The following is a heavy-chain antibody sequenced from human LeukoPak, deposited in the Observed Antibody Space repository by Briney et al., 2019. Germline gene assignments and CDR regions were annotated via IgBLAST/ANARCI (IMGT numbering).Heavy chain of an antibody. D-gene: IGHD1-1*01. CDR1: GFTFSSDE. Sequence: GGSLRLSCAASGFTFSSDEMNWGRQAPGKGLEWGSAFSGSGGSTYYADSVRGRVTISRDNSKNTLYLQMNRLRADDTAVYYCAKDGTPILVQGALDIWGQGTMVTVSP. V-gene: IGHV3-23*01. CDR3: AKDGTPILVQGALDI. CDR2: FSGSGGST. J-gene: IGHJ3*02.